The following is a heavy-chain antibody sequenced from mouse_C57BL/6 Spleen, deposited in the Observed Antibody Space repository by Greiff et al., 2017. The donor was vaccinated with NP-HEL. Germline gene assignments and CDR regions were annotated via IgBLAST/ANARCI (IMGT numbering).Heavy chain of an antibody. CDR2: ISYSGST. CDR1: GYSITSGYD. D-gene: IGHD2-3*01. J-gene: IGHJ2*01. V-gene: IGHV3-1*01. Sequence: EVQLQESGPGMVKPSQSLSLTCTVTGYSITSGYDWHWIRHFPGNKLEWMGYISYSGSTNYNPSLKSRISITHDTSKNHFFLKLNSVTTEDTATYYCARGGGWPYFDYWGQGTTLTVSS. CDR3: ARGGGWPYFDY.